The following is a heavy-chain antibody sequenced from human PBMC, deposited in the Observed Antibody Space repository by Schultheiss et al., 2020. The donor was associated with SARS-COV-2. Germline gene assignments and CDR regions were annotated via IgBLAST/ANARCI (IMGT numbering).Heavy chain of an antibody. CDR2: IYHSGST. Sequence: SETLSLTCTVSGGSISSYYWSWIRQPPGKGLEWIGSIYHSGSTYYNPSLKSRVTISVDTSKNQFSLKLSSVTAADTAIYYCAKEKDYSIYGMDVWGQGTTVTVSS. V-gene: IGHV4-59*01. D-gene: IGHD4-11*01. J-gene: IGHJ6*02. CDR1: GGSISSYY. CDR3: AKEKDYSIYGMDV.